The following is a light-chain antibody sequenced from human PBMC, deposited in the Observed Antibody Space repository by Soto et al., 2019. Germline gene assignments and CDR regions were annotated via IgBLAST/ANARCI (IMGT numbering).Light chain of an antibody. V-gene: IGLV1-40*01. J-gene: IGLJ3*02. Sequence: QSVLTQPPSVSGAPGQRVTISCTGSSSNIGAGYDVHWYQQLPGAAPKLLISGNSNRPSGVPDRFSGSKSAASASLAITGLQAEDEADYYCQSFDSSLSGSVFGGGTQLTVL. CDR3: QSFDSSLSGSV. CDR2: GNS. CDR1: SSNIGAGYD.